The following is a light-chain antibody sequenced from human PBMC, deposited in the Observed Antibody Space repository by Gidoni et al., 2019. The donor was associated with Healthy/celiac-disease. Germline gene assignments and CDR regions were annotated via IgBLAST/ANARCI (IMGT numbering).Light chain of an antibody. Sequence: AIRMTQSPSSFSASTGDRVTITCRTSQGISSYLAWYQQKPGKAPKLLIYAASTLQSGVPSRFSGSGAGTDFTLTSSCLQSEDVATYYCQQYYSYPQTFGQGTKVEIK. V-gene: IGKV1-8*01. CDR3: QQYYSYPQT. J-gene: IGKJ1*01. CDR2: AAS. CDR1: QGISSY.